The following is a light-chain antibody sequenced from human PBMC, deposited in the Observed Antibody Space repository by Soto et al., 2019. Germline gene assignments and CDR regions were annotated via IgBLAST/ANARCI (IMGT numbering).Light chain of an antibody. CDR1: QSISSNY. J-gene: IGKJ1*01. V-gene: IGKV3-20*01. CDR3: HQYGYSSWT. Sequence: EIVLTQSPGTLSLSPGERATLSCRACQSISSNYLAWYQQKPGQAPRLLIYATSSRATGIPDRFSGSGSGTDFTLTISRLEPEDFAVYYCHQYGYSSWTFGQGTKVDIK. CDR2: ATS.